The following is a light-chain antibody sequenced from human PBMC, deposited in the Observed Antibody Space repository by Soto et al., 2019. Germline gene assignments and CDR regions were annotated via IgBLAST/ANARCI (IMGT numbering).Light chain of an antibody. Sequence: QSVLTQPPSASGTPGQRVTISCSGSSSNIGTNTVNWYQQLPGTAPKLLIYSNTHRPSGVPDRFSGSKSGTSASLAISGLQSEDEADYYCAAWDDSLNGSYVFGTGTKVTVL. CDR3: AAWDDSLNGSYV. J-gene: IGLJ1*01. CDR2: SNT. V-gene: IGLV1-44*01. CDR1: SSNIGTNT.